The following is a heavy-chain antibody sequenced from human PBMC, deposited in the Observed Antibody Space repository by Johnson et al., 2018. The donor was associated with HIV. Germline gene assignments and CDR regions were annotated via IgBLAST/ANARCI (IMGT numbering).Heavy chain of an antibody. CDR2: IYSGGTT. J-gene: IGHJ3*02. V-gene: IGHV3-66*01. Sequence: VQLVESGGGLVQPGGSLRLSCAASGFTVSSNYMTWVRQAPGKGLEWVSVIYSGGTTYYADSVKGRFTISRDNSKNTLYLQMNSLRAEDTGVYYWARWQQLATDAFDIWGQGTMVTVSS. CDR3: ARWQQLATDAFDI. D-gene: IGHD6-13*01. CDR1: GFTVSSNY.